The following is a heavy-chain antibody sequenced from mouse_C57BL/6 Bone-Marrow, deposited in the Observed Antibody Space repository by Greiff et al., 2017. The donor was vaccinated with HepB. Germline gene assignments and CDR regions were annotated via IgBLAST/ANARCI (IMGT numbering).Heavy chain of an antibody. CDR3: ARGFDYYGSSVYAMDD. Sequence: QVHVKQPGAELVKPGASVKLSCKASGYTFTSYWMHWVKQRPGQGLEWIGMIHPNSGSTNYNEKFKSKATLTVDKSSSTAYMQLSSLTSEDSAVYYCARGFDYYGSSVYAMDDWGQGTSVTVSS. D-gene: IGHD1-1*01. CDR2: IHPNSGST. V-gene: IGHV1-64*01. J-gene: IGHJ4*01. CDR1: GYTFTSYW.